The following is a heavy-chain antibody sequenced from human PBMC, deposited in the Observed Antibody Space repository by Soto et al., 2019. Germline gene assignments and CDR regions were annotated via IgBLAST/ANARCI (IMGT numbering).Heavy chain of an antibody. CDR1: GFTFNSYW. Sequence: EVPLVESGGGLVQPGGSLRLSCAASGFTFNSYWMHWVRQAPGKGLVWVSRISSDGSTTSYADSVKGRFTISRDNAKNTLYLQMNSLRAEDTAVYYCAREDKWNDDPLDYWGQGTLVTVSS. CDR3: AREDKWNDDPLDY. V-gene: IGHV3-74*01. CDR2: ISSDGSTT. D-gene: IGHD1-20*01. J-gene: IGHJ4*02.